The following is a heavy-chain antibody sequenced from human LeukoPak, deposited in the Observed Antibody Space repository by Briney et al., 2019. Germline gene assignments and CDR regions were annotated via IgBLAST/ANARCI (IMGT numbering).Heavy chain of an antibody. J-gene: IGHJ5*02. CDR2: ISAYNGNT. Sequence: ASVKVSCKASGYSFTNYGLSWVRQAPGQGLEWMGWISAYNGNTNYAQKLQGRVTMTTDTSTSTAYMELRSLRSDDTAVYYCARELEVRGVRGWFDPWGQGTLVTVSS. D-gene: IGHD3-10*01. V-gene: IGHV1-18*01. CDR3: ARELEVRGVRGWFDP. CDR1: GYSFTNYG.